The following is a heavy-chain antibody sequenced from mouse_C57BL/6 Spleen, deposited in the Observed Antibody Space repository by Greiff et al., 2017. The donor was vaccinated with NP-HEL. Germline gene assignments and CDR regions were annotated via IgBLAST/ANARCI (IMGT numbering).Heavy chain of an antibody. CDR2: IYPGSGST. J-gene: IGHJ2*01. CDR1: GYTFTSYW. D-gene: IGHD2-2*01. Sequence: VQLQQPGAELVKPGASVKMSCKASGYTFTSYWITWVKQRPGQGLEWIGDIYPGSGSTNYNEKFKSKATLTVDTSSSTAYMQLSSLTSEDSAVYYCARGLWGYDRNFDDWGQGTTLTVSS. V-gene: IGHV1-55*01. CDR3: ARGLWGYDRNFDD.